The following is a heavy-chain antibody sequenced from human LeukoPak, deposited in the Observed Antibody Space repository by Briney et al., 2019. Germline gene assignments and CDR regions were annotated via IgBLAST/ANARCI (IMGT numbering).Heavy chain of an antibody. J-gene: IGHJ4*02. Sequence: SETLSLTCTVSNGSISTYYWSWIRQPPGKGLEWIGYIYYSGSTKYNPSLKSRVTMSVDTSKNQFSLRLNSATAADTAVYYCARTHSTGITPYHFNFCGQGTLVTVSS. V-gene: IGHV4-59*01. CDR3: ARTHSTGITPYHFNF. CDR1: NGSISTYY. D-gene: IGHD1-7*01. CDR2: IYYSGST.